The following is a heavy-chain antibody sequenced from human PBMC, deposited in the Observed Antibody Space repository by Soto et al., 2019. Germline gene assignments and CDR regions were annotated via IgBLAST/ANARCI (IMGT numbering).Heavy chain of an antibody. CDR3: ARDRTGAPFDY. D-gene: IGHD7-27*01. V-gene: IGHV3-21*01. CDR1: GFTFSSYS. CDR2: ISSSSYI. J-gene: IGHJ4*02. Sequence: PGGSLRLSCAASGFTFSSYSMNWVRQAPGKGLEWVSSISSSSYIYYADSVKGRFTISRDNAKNSLYLQMNSLRAEDTAVYYCARDRTGAPFDYWGQGTLVTVSS.